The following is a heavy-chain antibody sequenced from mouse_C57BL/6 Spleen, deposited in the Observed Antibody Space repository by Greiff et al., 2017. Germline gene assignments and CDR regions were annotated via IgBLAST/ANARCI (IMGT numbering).Heavy chain of an antibody. D-gene: IGHD1-1*02. Sequence: QVQLQQPGAELVRPGSSVKLSCKASGYTFTSYWMHWVKQRPIQGLEWIGNIDPSDSETHYNQKFKDKATVTVDKSSSTAYMQLSSLTSEDSAVYYCARSPGSMYYFDYWGQGTTLTVSS. CDR1: GYTFTSYW. J-gene: IGHJ2*01. CDR3: ARSPGSMYYFDY. V-gene: IGHV1-52*01. CDR2: IDPSDSET.